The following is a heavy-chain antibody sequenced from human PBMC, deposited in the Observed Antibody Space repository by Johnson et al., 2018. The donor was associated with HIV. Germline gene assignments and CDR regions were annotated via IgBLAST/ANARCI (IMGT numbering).Heavy chain of an antibody. V-gene: IGHV3-7*04. J-gene: IGHJ3*01. Sequence: EVQLVESGGGLVQPGGSLRLSCAASGFTFSSYWMSWVRQAPGKGLEWVANIKQDGSEKYYVDSVKGRFTISRDNSKNTLYLQMNSLRAEDTAVYYCARALVDDAFDVWGQGTMVTVSS. CDR1: GFTFSSYW. D-gene: IGHD1-26*01. CDR2: IKQDGSEK. CDR3: ARALVDDAFDV.